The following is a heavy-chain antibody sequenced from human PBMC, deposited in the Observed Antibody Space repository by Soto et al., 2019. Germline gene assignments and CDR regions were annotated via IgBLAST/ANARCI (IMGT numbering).Heavy chain of an antibody. V-gene: IGHV4-30-4*01. CDR2: IYYSGST. CDR1: GGSISSGDYY. CDR3: ARAPGLGGNQLVRLWFDP. D-gene: IGHD6-6*01. Sequence: QVQLQESGPGLVKPSQTLSLTCTVSGGSISSGDYYWSWIRQPPGKGLEWIGYIYYSGSTYYNPSLKSRVTISGDTAKNQFSLKLGSVTAADTAVYYCARAPGLGGNQLVRLWFDPWGQGTLVTVSS. J-gene: IGHJ5*02.